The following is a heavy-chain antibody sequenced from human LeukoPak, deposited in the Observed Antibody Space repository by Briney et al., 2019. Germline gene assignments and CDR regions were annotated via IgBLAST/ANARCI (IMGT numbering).Heavy chain of an antibody. CDR2: INAGNGNT. Sequence: ASVKVSCKASGYTFTSYAMHWVCQAPGQRLEWMGWINAGNGNTKYSQKFQGRVTITRDTSASTAYMELSSLRSEDTAVYYCARDHRAGYCSGGSCYSANYFDYWGQGTLVTVSS. D-gene: IGHD2-15*01. CDR3: ARDHRAGYCSGGSCYSANYFDY. J-gene: IGHJ4*02. V-gene: IGHV1-3*01. CDR1: GYTFTSYA.